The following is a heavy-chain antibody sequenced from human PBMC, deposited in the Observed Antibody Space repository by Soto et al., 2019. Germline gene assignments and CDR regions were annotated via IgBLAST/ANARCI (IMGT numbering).Heavy chain of an antibody. CDR2: IDYSGST. CDR3: ARAGYYAPLGY. J-gene: IGHJ4*02. Sequence: PSETLSLTCTVSGGSISTYYWNWVRQPPGKGLEWIGCIDYSGSTKYNPSLKSRVFISVDMTKNQVSLELSSVTAVDTAVYYCARAGYYAPLGYWGQGALVTVSS. V-gene: IGHV4-59*01. D-gene: IGHD3-10*01. CDR1: GGSISTYY.